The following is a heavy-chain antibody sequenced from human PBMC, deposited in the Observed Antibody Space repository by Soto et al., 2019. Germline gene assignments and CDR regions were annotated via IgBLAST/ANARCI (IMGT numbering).Heavy chain of an antibody. J-gene: IGHJ6*02. CDR3: ASSAAAGTTYGMDV. CDR2: IYYSGST. V-gene: IGHV4-39*01. CDR1: GGSISSSSYY. Sequence: SETLSLTCTVSGGSISSSSYYWGWIRQPPGKGLEWIGSIYYSGSTYYNPSLKSRVTISVDTSKNQFSLKLSSVTAADTAGYYCASSAAAGTTYGMDVWGQGITVTVS. D-gene: IGHD6-13*01.